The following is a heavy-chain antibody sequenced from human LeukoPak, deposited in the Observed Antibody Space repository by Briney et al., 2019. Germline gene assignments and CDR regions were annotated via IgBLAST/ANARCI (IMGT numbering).Heavy chain of an antibody. J-gene: IGHJ6*03. Sequence: TSETLSLTCTVSGGSISSYYWSWIRQPAGKGLEWIGRIYSSGSANYNPSLKSRVTMSLDTSKNQFSLKLNSVTAADTALYYCARDSTRGHYYYYYMDVWGKGATVTVSS. CDR1: GGSISSYY. V-gene: IGHV4-4*07. CDR2: IYSSGSA. D-gene: IGHD6-25*01. CDR3: ARDSTRGHYYYYYMDV.